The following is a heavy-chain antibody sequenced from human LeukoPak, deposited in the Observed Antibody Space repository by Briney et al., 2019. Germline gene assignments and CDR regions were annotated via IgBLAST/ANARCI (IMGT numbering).Heavy chain of an antibody. J-gene: IGHJ5*02. CDR1: GFTVSSNY. D-gene: IGHD3-3*01. V-gene: IGHV3-33*08. Sequence: QPGGSLRLSCAASGFTVSSNYMSWVRQAPGKGLEWVAVIWYDGSNKYYADSVKGRFTISRDNSKNTLYLQMNSLRAEDTAVYYCARDQGRITIFGVRVNWFDPWGQGTLVTVSS. CDR3: ARDQGRITIFGVRVNWFDP. CDR2: IWYDGSNK.